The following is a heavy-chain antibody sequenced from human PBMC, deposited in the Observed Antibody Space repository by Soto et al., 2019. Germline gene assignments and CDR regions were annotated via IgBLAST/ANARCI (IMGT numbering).Heavy chain of an antibody. CDR2: ISYDGSNK. Sequence: QVQLVESGGGVVQPGRSLRLSCAASGFTFSSYGMHWVRQAPGKGLEWVAVISYDGSNKYYADSVKGRFTISRDNSKNTLYLQMNSLRAEDTAVYYCPKDMAAAGTHFDYWGQGTLVTVSS. CDR1: GFTFSSYG. D-gene: IGHD6-13*01. V-gene: IGHV3-30*18. J-gene: IGHJ4*02. CDR3: PKDMAAAGTHFDY.